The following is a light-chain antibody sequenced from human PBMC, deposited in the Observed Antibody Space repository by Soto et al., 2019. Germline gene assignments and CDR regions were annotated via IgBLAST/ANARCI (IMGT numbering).Light chain of an antibody. Sequence: QSALTQPASVSGSPGQSITISCIETSNDVGSYNFVSWYQKHPNTAPRLIIYDVSNRPSGVSNRFSGSKSDNTASLTISGLQAEDEADYYCSSYTRSSTVLFGGGTKVTVL. J-gene: IGLJ2*01. CDR2: DVS. CDR1: SNDVGSYNF. V-gene: IGLV2-14*03. CDR3: SSYTRSSTVL.